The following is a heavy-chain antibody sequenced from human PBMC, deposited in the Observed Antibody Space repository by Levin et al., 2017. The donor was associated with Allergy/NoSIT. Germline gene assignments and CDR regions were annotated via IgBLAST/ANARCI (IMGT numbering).Heavy chain of an antibody. CDR3: AILHGEHDAFDI. D-gene: IGHD1/OR15-1a*01. CDR1: GFTFSSYG. Sequence: GGSLRLSCAASGFTFSSYGMHWVRQAPGKGLEWVAVISYDGSNKYYADSVKGRFTISRDNSKNTLYLQMNSLRAEDTAVYYCAILHGEHDAFDIWGQGTMVTVSS. CDR2: ISYDGSNK. J-gene: IGHJ3*02. V-gene: IGHV3-30*03.